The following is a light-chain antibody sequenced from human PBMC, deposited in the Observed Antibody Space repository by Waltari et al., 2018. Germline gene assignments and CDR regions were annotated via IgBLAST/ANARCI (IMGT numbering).Light chain of an antibody. CDR1: NIGTKS. V-gene: IGLV3-21*04. CDR2: YDS. J-gene: IGLJ1*01. CDR3: QGWDANNDPGV. Sequence: SYVLTQPPSVSVAPGETARITCGGNNIGTKSVHWYQPKPGQALVLVISYDSDRSSGIPERISGSNSVNTATLTISRVEGGDEAEYFCQGWDANNDPGVFGTGTEVTVL.